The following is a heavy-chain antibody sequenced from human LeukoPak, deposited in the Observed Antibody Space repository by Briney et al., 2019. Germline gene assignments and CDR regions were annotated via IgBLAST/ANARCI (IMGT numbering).Heavy chain of an antibody. CDR1: GYTFTSYA. Sequence: ASVKVSCKASGYTFTSYAMHWVRQAPGQGLEWMGWINAGNGNTKYSQKFQGRVTITRDTSASTAYMELSSLRSEDTAVYYCARDRSQGYFDWLLSNTNAFDIWGQGTMVTVSS. J-gene: IGHJ3*02. CDR3: ARDRSQGYFDWLLSNTNAFDI. CDR2: INAGNGNT. V-gene: IGHV1-3*01. D-gene: IGHD3-9*01.